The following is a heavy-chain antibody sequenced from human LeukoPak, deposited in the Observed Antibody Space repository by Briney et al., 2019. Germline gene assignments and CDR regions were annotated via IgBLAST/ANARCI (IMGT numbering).Heavy chain of an antibody. J-gene: IGHJ4*02. CDR2: IWYDGSNK. D-gene: IGHD3-10*01. Sequence: GGSLRLSCAASGFTFSSYGMHWVRQAPGKGLEWVAVIWYDGSNKYYADSVKGRFTISRDNSKNTLYLQMNSLRAEDTAVYYCARAPSRGVEYFFDYWGQGTLVTVSS. CDR1: GFTFSSYG. V-gene: IGHV3-33*01. CDR3: ARAPSRGVEYFFDY.